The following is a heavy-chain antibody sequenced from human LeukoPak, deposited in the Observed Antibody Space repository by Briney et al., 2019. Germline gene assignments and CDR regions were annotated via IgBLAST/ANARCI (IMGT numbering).Heavy chain of an antibody. CDR3: ARHTSSRYYYALDV. V-gene: IGHV4-59*08. CDR1: GGSISSYY. D-gene: IGHD6-13*01. Sequence: SETLSLTCTASGGSISSYYWSWIRQPPGKGLEWIGDIYYSGSTNYNPSLKSRVTISVDTSKNQFSLKLSSAAAADTAVYYCARHTSSRYYYALDVWGQGTTVTVSS. CDR2: IYYSGST. J-gene: IGHJ6*02.